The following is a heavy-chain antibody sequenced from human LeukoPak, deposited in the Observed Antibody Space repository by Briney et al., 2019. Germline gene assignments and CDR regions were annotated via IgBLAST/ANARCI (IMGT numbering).Heavy chain of an antibody. CDR2: IYSGGGT. Sequence: GGSLRLSCAASGFTVSSNYMSWVRQAPGKGLEWVSVIYSGGGTYYADSVKGRFTISRDNAKNSLYLQMNSLRAEDTAVYYCARAKEDYYGSGSYSTYDWGQGTLVTVSS. CDR3: ARAKEDYYGSGSYSTYD. CDR1: GFTVSSNY. J-gene: IGHJ4*02. V-gene: IGHV3-66*01. D-gene: IGHD3-10*01.